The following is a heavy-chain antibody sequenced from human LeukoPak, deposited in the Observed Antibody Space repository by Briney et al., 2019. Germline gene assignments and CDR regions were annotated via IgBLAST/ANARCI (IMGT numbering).Heavy chain of an antibody. CDR2: IYDSGST. CDR3: ARESEAGRVGDFYFDY. V-gene: IGHV4-59*11. D-gene: IGHD3-10*01. CDR1: GGSLSNHY. Sequence: ASETLSLTCTVSGGSLSNHYWSWIRQPPGKGLEWIGHIYDSGSTTYNPSLKSRVTMSVDTSKNQFSLNLSSVTAADTAVYYCARESEAGRVGDFYFDYWGQGTLVTVSS. J-gene: IGHJ4*02.